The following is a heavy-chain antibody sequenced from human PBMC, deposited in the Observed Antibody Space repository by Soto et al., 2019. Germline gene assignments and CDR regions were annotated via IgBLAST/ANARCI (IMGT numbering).Heavy chain of an antibody. CDR1: GFTFSDYY. D-gene: IGHD3-9*01. CDR2: ISSTSSDT. Sequence: PGGSLRLSCAASGFTFSDYYMSWIRQAPGKGLEWVSYISSTSSDTNYADSLKGRFTISRDNAKNSLYLQMNSLRAEDTAVYYCATNRYFDWHYENWGQGTLVTVSS. J-gene: IGHJ4*02. CDR3: ATNRYFDWHYEN. V-gene: IGHV3-11*03.